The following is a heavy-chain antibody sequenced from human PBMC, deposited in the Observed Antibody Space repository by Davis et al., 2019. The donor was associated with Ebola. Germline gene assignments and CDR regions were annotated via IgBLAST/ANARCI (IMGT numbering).Heavy chain of an antibody. V-gene: IGHV3-7*01. Sequence: GESLKISCAASGFTFSTNWMSWVRQAPGKGLEWVATIKPDGSDKYFVDSVKGRFTISRDNVKNMLYLQMNSLRAEDTAVYYCARTQFYFDSWGQGILVTVSS. J-gene: IGHJ4*02. CDR3: ARTQFYFDS. CDR2: IKPDGSDK. CDR1: GFTFSTNW.